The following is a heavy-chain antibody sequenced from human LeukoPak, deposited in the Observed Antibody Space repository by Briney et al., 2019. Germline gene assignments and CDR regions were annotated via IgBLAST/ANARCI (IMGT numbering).Heavy chain of an antibody. V-gene: IGHV3-30*18. Sequence: GGSLRLSCAASGFTFSSYGMHWVRQAPGKGLEWVAVISYDGSNKYYADSVKGRFTISRDNSKNTLYLQMNSLRAEDTAVYYRAKLGRSGSFDYWGQGTLVTVSS. CDR1: GFTFSSYG. CDR2: ISYDGSNK. J-gene: IGHJ4*02. CDR3: AKLGRSGSFDY.